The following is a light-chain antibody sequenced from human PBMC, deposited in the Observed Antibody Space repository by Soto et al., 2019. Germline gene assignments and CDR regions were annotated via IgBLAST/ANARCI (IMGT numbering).Light chain of an antibody. CDR1: QAISND. CDR3: LHDALFPYS. V-gene: IGKV1-6*01. CDR2: GIS. Sequence: AIQMTQSPSSLSASVGDTVTFTCRASQAISNDLGWFQQRPGKPPKLLIYGISILQTGVPSRFSGSGSGTDFTLTISGLQPEDFATYYCLHDALFPYSFGQGTRLE. J-gene: IGKJ2*03.